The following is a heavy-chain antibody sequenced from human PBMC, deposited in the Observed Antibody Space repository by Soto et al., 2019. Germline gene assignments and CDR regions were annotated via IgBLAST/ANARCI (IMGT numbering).Heavy chain of an antibody. CDR3: ARGPYSSGWYVVDY. D-gene: IGHD6-19*01. V-gene: IGHV4-4*07. CDR1: GASISAYA. CDR2: LYSSGNT. J-gene: IGHJ4*02. Sequence: PSETLSLTCTVSGASISAYACSLIRHPAGKGLEWIVRLYSSGNTNYNPSFKSRLTMSADTSKNQFSLKLSSVTAADTAVYYCARGPYSSGWYVVDYWGQGTLVTVSS.